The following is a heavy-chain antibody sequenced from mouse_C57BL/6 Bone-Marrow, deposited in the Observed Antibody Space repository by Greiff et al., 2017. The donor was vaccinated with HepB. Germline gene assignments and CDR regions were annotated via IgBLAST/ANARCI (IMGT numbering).Heavy chain of an antibody. Sequence: EVHLVESGGGLVKPGGSLKLSCAASGFTFSSYAMSWVRQTPEKRLEWVATISDGGSYTYYPDNVKGRFTISRDNAKNNLYLQMSHLKSEDTAMYYCAREGSYFDYWGQGTTLTVSS. CDR2: ISDGGSYT. V-gene: IGHV5-4*01. J-gene: IGHJ2*01. CDR3: AREGSYFDY. CDR1: GFTFSSYA.